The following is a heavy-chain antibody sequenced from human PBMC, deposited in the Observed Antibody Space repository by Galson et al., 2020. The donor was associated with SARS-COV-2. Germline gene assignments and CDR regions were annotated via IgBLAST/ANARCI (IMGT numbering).Heavy chain of an antibody. CDR3: AGEPEEVNKYGLSFDY. J-gene: IGHJ4*02. V-gene: IGHV3-21*01. CDR2: ISSSSGYI. Sequence: TGGSLRLSCAVSGLDFSTYSLNWVRQAPGKGLEWVAAISSSSGYIAHADSVKGRFTISRDNAKNSLFLQMNNLRAEDTAVYYCAGEPEEVNKYGLSFDYWGQGTLVTVSS. CDR1: GLDFSTYS. D-gene: IGHD3-10*01.